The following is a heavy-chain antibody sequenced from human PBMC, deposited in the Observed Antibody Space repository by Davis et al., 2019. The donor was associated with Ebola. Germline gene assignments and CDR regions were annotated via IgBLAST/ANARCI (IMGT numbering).Heavy chain of an antibody. D-gene: IGHD6-19*01. J-gene: IGHJ4*02. V-gene: IGHV1-18*01. CDR1: GYTFTSYG. CDR3: ARSWGAPWLVQYYFDY. Sequence: ASVKVSCKASGYTFTSYGISWVRQAPGQRLEWMGWINAGNGNTKYSQKFQGRVTITRDTSISTAYMELSRLRSDNTAVYYCARSWGAPWLVQYYFDYWGQGTLVTVSS. CDR2: INAGNGNT.